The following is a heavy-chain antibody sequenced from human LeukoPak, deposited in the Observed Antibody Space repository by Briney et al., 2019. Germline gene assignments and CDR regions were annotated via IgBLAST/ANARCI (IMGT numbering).Heavy chain of an antibody. CDR2: INRSGST. J-gene: IGHJ4*02. Sequence: SETLSLTCAVYGGSFSGYYWSWIRQPPGKGLEWIGEINRSGSTNYNPSLKSRVTISVDTSKNQFSLKLSSVTAADTAVYYCATYSSGWPYYFDYWGQGTLVTVSS. CDR1: GGSFSGYY. V-gene: IGHV4-34*01. D-gene: IGHD6-19*01. CDR3: ATYSSGWPYYFDY.